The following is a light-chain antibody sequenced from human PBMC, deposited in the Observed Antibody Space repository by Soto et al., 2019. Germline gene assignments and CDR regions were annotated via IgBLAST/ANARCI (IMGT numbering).Light chain of an antibody. J-gene: IGLJ3*02. V-gene: IGLV1-40*01. Sequence: QSVLTQPPSVSGAPGQSVTISCTGSSSNIGAGHDVHWYQQFPGTAPKVLIYGNNNRPSGVPDRFSGSKSGTSASLAITGLQAEDEADYYCSSYTRNTTPWVFGGGTKLTVL. CDR2: GNN. CDR3: SSYTRNTTPWV. CDR1: SSNIGAGHD.